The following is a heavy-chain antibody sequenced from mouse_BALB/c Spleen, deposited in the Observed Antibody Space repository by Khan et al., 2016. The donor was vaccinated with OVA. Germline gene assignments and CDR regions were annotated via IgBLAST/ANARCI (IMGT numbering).Heavy chain of an antibody. Sequence: EVKLQESGPGLVKPSQSLSLTCTVTGYSITSDYAWNWIRQLPGNKLEWVGSINYSASTGYNPSLKSRISITRDTSNNHFFLQLNSVTTEDTATYFCAYGSSYWYFDVWGEGTTVTVSS. CDR2: INYSAST. CDR1: GYSITSDYA. V-gene: IGHV3-2*02. D-gene: IGHD1-1*01. CDR3: AYGSSYWYFDV. J-gene: IGHJ1*01.